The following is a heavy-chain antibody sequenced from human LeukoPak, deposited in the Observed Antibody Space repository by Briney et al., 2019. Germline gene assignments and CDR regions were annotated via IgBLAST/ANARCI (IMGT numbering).Heavy chain of an antibody. D-gene: IGHD3-9*01. CDR3: ARDSGLRYFDWGPEDAFDI. J-gene: IGHJ3*02. CDR1: GYSISSGYY. V-gene: IGHV4-38-2*02. Sequence: PSETLSLTCTVSGYSISSGYYWGWIRQPPGKGLEWIGSIYYSGSTNYNPSLKSRVTISIHTSKNQFSLKLSSVTAADTAVYYCARDSGLRYFDWGPEDAFDIWGQGTMVTVSS. CDR2: IYYSGST.